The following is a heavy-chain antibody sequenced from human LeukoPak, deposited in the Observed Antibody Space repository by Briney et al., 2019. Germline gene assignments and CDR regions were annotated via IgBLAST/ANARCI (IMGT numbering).Heavy chain of an antibody. CDR2: INPSGGST. D-gene: IGHD5-24*01. J-gene: IGHJ5*02. CDR1: GYTFTSYY. Sequence: ASVKVSCKASGYTFTSYYMHWVRQAPGQGLEWMGMINPSGGSTSYAQKFQGRVTMTRDTSTSTVYMELSSLRSEDTAVYYCARDTGSWDGYSSPNWFDPWGQGTLVTVSS. CDR3: ARDTGSWDGYSSPNWFDP. V-gene: IGHV1-46*01.